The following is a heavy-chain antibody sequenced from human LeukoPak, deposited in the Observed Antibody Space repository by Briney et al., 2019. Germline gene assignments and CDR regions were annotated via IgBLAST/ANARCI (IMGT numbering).Heavy chain of an antibody. J-gene: IGHJ6*03. CDR3: ARGDGYSSSWLYYYYYYMDV. Sequence: GGSLRLSCAASGFTFSSYWMSWVRQAPGKGLEWVANIKQDGSEKYYVDSVKGRFTISRDNAKNSLYLQMNSLRAEDTAVYYCARGDGYSSSWLYYYYYYMDVWGKGTTVTVSS. CDR1: GFTFSSYW. D-gene: IGHD6-13*01. CDR2: IKQDGSEK. V-gene: IGHV3-7*01.